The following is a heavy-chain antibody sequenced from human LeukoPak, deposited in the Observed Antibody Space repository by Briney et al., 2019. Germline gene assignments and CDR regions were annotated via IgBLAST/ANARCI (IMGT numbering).Heavy chain of an antibody. V-gene: IGHV1-69*04. CDR3: ALCGVFWFDP. Sequence: VASVKVSCKASGGTFSSYAISWVRQAPGQGREWMGRIIPSLCIANYAQKFQGRVTITADKSTSTAYMELSSLRAEDTSVYYWALCGVFWFDPWGQGTLVTVSS. CDR2: IIPSLCIA. J-gene: IGHJ5*02. D-gene: IGHD3-10*02. CDR1: GGTFSSYA.